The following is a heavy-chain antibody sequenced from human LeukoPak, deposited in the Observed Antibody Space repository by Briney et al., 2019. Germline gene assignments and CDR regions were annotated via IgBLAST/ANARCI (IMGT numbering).Heavy chain of an antibody. V-gene: IGHV3-30-3*01. CDR3: ARETVGAPDY. CDR2: MSYDGSNK. Sequence: GGSLRLSCAASGFTFSSYTMHWVRQAPGQGLEWVAIMSYDGSNKYYAESVKGRFTISRDNSKNTLYLQMNSLRAEDTAVYYCARETVGAPDYWGQGTLATVSS. CDR1: GFTFSSYT. D-gene: IGHD1-26*01. J-gene: IGHJ4*02.